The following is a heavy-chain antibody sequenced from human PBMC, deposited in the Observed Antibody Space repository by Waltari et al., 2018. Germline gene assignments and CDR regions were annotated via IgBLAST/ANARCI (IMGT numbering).Heavy chain of an antibody. CDR1: GDSISSGSYY. Sequence: QVQLQESGPGLVKPSQTLSLTCTVSGDSISSGSYYWSWIRQPAGKGLEWIGRIYTSGRTNYNPSLRSRVTISVDTSKKQFSLKMRSVIAADAAVYYCARDGGYDSSGYYIPGAFDIWGQGTMVTVSS. D-gene: IGHD3-22*01. J-gene: IGHJ3*02. CDR2: IYTSGRT. V-gene: IGHV4-61*02. CDR3: ARDGGYDSSGYYIPGAFDI.